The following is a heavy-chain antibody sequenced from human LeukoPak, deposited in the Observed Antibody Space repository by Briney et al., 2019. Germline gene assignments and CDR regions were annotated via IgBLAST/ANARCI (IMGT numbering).Heavy chain of an antibody. CDR2: ISYDGSNK. CDR3: AREPIMGS. Sequence: GGSLRLSCAASGFTFSSYAMHWVRQAPGKGLEWVAVISYDGSNKYYADSVKGRFTISRDNSKNTLYLQMNSLRAEDTAVYYCAREPIMGSWGQGTLVTVSS. CDR1: GFTFSSYA. D-gene: IGHD3-16*01. J-gene: IGHJ4*02. V-gene: IGHV3-30-3*01.